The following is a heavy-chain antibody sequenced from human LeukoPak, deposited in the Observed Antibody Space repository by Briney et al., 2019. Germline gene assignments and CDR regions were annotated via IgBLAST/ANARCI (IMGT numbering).Heavy chain of an antibody. CDR2: ISDSGGRT. D-gene: IGHD2-21*01. J-gene: IGHJ4*02. Sequence: GGSLRLSCAVSGITLSNYGMSWVRQVPGKGLEWVAGISDSGGRTNYADSVKGRFTISRDNPKNTLYLQMNSLRAEDTAVYFCAKRGVVIRAILVGFHKEAYYFDSWGQGALVAVSS. CDR3: AKRGVVIRAILVGFHKEAYYFDS. CDR1: GITLSNYG. V-gene: IGHV3-23*01.